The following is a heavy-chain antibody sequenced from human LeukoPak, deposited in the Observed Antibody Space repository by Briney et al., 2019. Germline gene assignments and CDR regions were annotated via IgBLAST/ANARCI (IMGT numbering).Heavy chain of an antibody. CDR3: AKDRGSSKYYFDY. Sequence: GGSLRLSCAASGFTFSGYAMSWVRQAPGKGVEWVSAISGSGGSTYYADSVKGRFTISRDNSKNTLYLQMNSLRAEDTAVYYCAKDRGSSKYYFDYWGQGTLVTVSS. CDR2: ISGSGGST. J-gene: IGHJ4*02. D-gene: IGHD1-26*01. CDR1: GFTFSGYA. V-gene: IGHV3-23*01.